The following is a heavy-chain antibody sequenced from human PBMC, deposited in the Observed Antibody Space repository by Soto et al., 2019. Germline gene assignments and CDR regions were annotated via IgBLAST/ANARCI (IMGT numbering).Heavy chain of an antibody. CDR1: GYTFTSYG. CDR3: ARDKVAYCGGDCYSTWFDP. Sequence: QVQLVQSGAEVKKPGASVKVSCKASGYTFTSYGISWVRQAPGQGLEWMGWSSGYNCNTNYAQKLQGRVTMTKDKSTSTAYMELRSLRSDDTAVYYCARDKVAYCGGDCYSTWFDPWGQGTLVTVSS. V-gene: IGHV1-18*01. J-gene: IGHJ5*02. D-gene: IGHD2-21*02. CDR2: SSGYNCNT.